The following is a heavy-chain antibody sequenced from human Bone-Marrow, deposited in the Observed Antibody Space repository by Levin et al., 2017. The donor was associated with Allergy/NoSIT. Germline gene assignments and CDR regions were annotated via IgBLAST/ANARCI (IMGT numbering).Heavy chain of an antibody. CDR2: ISYDGSNK. D-gene: IGHD6-13*01. V-gene: IGHV3-30-3*01. Sequence: LSLTCAASGFTFSSYAMHWVRQAPGKGLEWVAVISYDGSNKYYADSVKGRFTISRDNSKNTLYLQMNSLRAEDTAVYYCARPEGGSYSSSLTFDYWGQGTLVTVSS. J-gene: IGHJ4*02. CDR3: ARPEGGSYSSSLTFDY. CDR1: GFTFSSYA.